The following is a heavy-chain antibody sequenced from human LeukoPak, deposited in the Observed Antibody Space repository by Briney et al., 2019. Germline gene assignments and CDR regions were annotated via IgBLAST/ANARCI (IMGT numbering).Heavy chain of an antibody. V-gene: IGHV3-9*01. CDR1: GFAFDDYA. J-gene: IGHJ3*02. D-gene: IGHD3-10*01. CDR3: AKGVRITMVRGAFDI. CDR2: ISWNSGSI. Sequence: GGSLRLSCAASGFAFDDYAMHWVRQAPGKGLEWVSGISWNSGSIAYADSVKGRFTISRDNAKNSLYLQMNSLRAEDTALYYCAKGVRITMVRGAFDIWGQGTMVTVSS.